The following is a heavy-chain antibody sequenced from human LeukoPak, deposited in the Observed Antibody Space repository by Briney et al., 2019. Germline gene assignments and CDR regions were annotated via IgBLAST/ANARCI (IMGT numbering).Heavy chain of an antibody. V-gene: IGHV4-59*01. CDR2: IYYSGST. J-gene: IGHJ6*02. CDR3: ARDFFGGGYYYYGMDV. Sequence: SETLSLTCTVSGGSISSYYWSWIRQPPGKGLEWIGYIYYSGSTNYNPSLKSRVTISVDTSKNLFSLKLSSVTAADTAVYYCARDFFGGGYYYYGMDVWGQGTTVTVSS. D-gene: IGHD3-10*01. CDR1: GGSISSYY.